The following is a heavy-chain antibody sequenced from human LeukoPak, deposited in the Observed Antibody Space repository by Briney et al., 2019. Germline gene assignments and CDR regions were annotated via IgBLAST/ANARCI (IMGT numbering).Heavy chain of an antibody. J-gene: IGHJ3*02. Sequence: SETLSLTCTVSGGSISSYYWSWIRQPPGKGLEWIGYTHYSGSTKYNPSLKSRLTISVDSSKNQFSLRLSSVTAADTAVYYCATLTGGDDAFDIWGQGTMVTVSS. CDR3: ATLTGGDDAFDI. CDR2: THYSGST. V-gene: IGHV4-59*01. CDR1: GGSISSYY. D-gene: IGHD4-23*01.